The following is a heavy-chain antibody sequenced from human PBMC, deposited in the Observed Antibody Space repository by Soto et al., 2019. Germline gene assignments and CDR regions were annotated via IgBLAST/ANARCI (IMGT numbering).Heavy chain of an antibody. CDR1: GFTFSYYA. D-gene: IGHD3-16*02. CDR2: ISYDGSDK. Sequence: QVQLVESGGGVVQPGRSLRLSCAASGFTFSYYAMHWVRQAPGKGLEWVAVISYDGSDKYYADSVKGRFTISRDNSKNTLNLQMNSLRADETAVYYCAKALGELSPERFDYWCQGTLITVSS. CDR3: AKALGELSPERFDY. J-gene: IGHJ4*02. V-gene: IGHV3-30*18.